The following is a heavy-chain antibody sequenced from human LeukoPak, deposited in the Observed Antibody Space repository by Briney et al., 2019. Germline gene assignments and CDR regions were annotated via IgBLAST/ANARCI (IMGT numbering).Heavy chain of an antibody. D-gene: IGHD3-10*01. J-gene: IGHJ6*03. CDR1: GYTFTGYY. CDR3: ARGIYYGSGYQPTLYYYMDV. V-gene: IGHV1-69*13. CDR2: IVPIFGTA. Sequence: ASVKVSCKASGYTFTGYYMHWVRQAPGQGLESMGGIVPIFGTANYAQKFQGRVTITADESTSTAYMELSSLRSEDTAVYYCARGIYYGSGYQPTLYYYMDVWGKGTTVTISS.